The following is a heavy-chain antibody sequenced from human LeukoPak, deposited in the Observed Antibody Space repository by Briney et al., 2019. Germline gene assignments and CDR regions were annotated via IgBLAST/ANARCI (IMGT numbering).Heavy chain of an antibody. V-gene: IGHV3-15*01. CDR1: GFTFSNAW. J-gene: IGHJ4*02. CDR3: ARGGYIEMATVFDY. Sequence: GGSLRLSCAASGFTFSNAWMSWVRQAPGKGLEWVGRIKSKTDGGTTDYAAPVKGRFTISRDDSKNTLYLQMNSLRAEDTAVYYCARGGYIEMATVFDYWGQGTLVSVSS. D-gene: IGHD5-24*01. CDR2: IKSKTDGGTT.